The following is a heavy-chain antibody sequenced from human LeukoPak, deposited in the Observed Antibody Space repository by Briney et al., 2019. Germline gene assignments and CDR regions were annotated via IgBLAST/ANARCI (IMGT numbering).Heavy chain of an antibody. CDR2: ISGSGGAT. D-gene: IGHD3-3*01. CDR3: AKVPVFSLTISEVVTDDAFDI. CDR1: GFTFSSYA. J-gene: IGHJ3*02. V-gene: IGHV3-23*01. Sequence: HSGGSLRLSCAASGFTFSSYAMSWVRQAPGKGLEWVSAISGSGGATYYADSVKGRFTISRDNSKNTLYLQMNSLRAEDTAVYYCAKVPVFSLTISEVVTDDAFDIWGQGTIVTVSS.